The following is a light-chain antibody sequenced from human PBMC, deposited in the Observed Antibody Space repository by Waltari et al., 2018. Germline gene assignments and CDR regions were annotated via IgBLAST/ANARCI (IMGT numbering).Light chain of an antibody. V-gene: IGLV2-23*01. CDR2: VGT. CDR1: STDLGSSTL. Sequence: QSALTQPASVSGSPGQSISISCTGSSTDLGSSTLVSWYQHHPDKAPKLLTYVGTERPSGISHRFSGSKSGNTASRTISTLQAEDEADYYCFSYADGRSLVFGGGTKVTVL. CDR3: FSYADGRSLV. J-gene: IGLJ2*01.